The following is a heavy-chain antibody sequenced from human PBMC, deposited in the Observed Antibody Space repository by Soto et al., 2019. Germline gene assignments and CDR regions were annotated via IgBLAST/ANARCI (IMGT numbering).Heavy chain of an antibody. D-gene: IGHD2-21*02. CDR1: GGSISSYY. CDR2: IYYSGST. CDR3: ARVFTGVVTATPLFDY. J-gene: IGHJ4*02. V-gene: IGHV4-59*01. Sequence: PSETLSLTCTVSGGSISSYYWSWIRQPPGKGLEWIGYIYYSGSTNYNPSLKSRVTISVDTSKNQFSLKLSSVTAADTAVYYCARVFTGVVTATPLFDYWGQGTLVTVSS.